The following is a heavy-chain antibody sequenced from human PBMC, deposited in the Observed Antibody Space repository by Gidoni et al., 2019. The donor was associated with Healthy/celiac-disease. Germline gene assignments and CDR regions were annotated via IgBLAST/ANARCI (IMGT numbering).Heavy chain of an antibody. Sequence: EVQLLESGGGLVQPGGSLRLSCAASGSTFSSYAMSWVRQAPGKGLEWVSAISGSGGSTYYADSVKGRFTISRDNSKNTLCLQMNSLRAEDTAVYYCAKPLLQLWYYFDYWGQGTLVTVSS. CDR2: ISGSGGST. D-gene: IGHD5-18*01. CDR3: AKPLLQLWYYFDY. V-gene: IGHV3-23*01. J-gene: IGHJ4*02. CDR1: GSTFSSYA.